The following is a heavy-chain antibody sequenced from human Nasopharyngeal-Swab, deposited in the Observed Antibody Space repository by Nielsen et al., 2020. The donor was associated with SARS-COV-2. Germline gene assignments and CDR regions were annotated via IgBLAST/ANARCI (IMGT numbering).Heavy chain of an antibody. V-gene: IGHV3-21*01. D-gene: IGHD2-21*01. CDR3: VKDSMVIAYKPDDYGMDV. Sequence: GASLKISCAASGFSFSSCSMNWARQAPGKGLEWVASISSSSNHIYYTDSVKGRFTISRDNAKKSLYLQMNSLRAEDTAVYFCVKDSMVIAYKPDDYGMDVWGQGTTVTVSS. CDR1: GFSFSSCS. CDR2: ISSSSNHI. J-gene: IGHJ6*02.